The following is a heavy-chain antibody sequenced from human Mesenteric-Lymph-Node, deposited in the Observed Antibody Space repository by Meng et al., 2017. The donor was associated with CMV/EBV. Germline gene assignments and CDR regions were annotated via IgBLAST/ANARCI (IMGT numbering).Heavy chain of an antibody. CDR3: ARDASSWSFDY. Sequence: LSCAASGFTFSSYSMNWVRQAPGKGLEWVSSISSSSSYIYYADSVKGRFTISRDNAKNSLYLQMNSLRAEDTAVYYCARDASSWSFDYWGQGTLVTVSS. CDR1: GFTFSSYS. CDR2: ISSSSSYI. V-gene: IGHV3-21*04. J-gene: IGHJ4*02. D-gene: IGHD6-13*01.